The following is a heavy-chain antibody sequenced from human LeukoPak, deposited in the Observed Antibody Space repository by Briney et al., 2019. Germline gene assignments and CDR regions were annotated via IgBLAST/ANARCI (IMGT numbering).Heavy chain of an antibody. CDR1: GGSFSGYY. J-gene: IGHJ4*02. D-gene: IGHD3-10*01. V-gene: IGHV4-34*01. CDR2: VDDGGNT. CDR3: ARGGRWVVRPLDY. Sequence: SETLSLTCAVHGGSFSGYYWSWIRPPPGEGMKWIGKVDDGGNTNYIPSLKSRVTISVDTSRNQFSLKLSSVTAADTAVYYCARGGRWVVRPLDYWGQGTLVTVSS.